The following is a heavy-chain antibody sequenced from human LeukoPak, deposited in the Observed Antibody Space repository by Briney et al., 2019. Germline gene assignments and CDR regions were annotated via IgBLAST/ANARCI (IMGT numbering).Heavy chain of an antibody. Sequence: PSETLSLTCTVSGGSISSYYWSWIRQPAGKGLEWIGRIYTSRSTNYNPSLKSRVTMSVDTSKNQFSLKLSSVTAADTAVYYCARDFPYCSSTSCYLGTWGQGTLVTVSS. V-gene: IGHV4-4*07. D-gene: IGHD2-2*01. CDR2: IYTSRST. CDR1: GGSISSYY. CDR3: ARDFPYCSSTSCYLGT. J-gene: IGHJ1*01.